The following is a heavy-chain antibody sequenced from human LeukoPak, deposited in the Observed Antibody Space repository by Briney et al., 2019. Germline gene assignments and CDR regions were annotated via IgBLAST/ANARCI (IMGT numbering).Heavy chain of an antibody. D-gene: IGHD3-22*01. V-gene: IGHV1-2*02. J-gene: IGHJ4*02. CDR3: ASSDYYDSSGPDY. Sequence: GASVKVSCKASGYTFTGYYMHWVRQAPGQGLEWTGWINPNSGGTNYAQKFQGRVTMTRDTSISTAYMELSRLRSDDTAVYYCASSDYYDSSGPDYWGQGTLVTVSS. CDR1: GYTFTGYY. CDR2: INPNSGGT.